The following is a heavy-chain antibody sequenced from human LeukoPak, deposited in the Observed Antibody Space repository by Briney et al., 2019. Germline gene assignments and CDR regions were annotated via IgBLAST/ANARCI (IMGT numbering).Heavy chain of an antibody. CDR1: GYNITSYG. Sequence: ASVKVSCKASGYNITSYGISWVRQAPGQGLEWMRWTSGYKSHEVQSTVTMTRDPSTNTAFLELRSLRSDDTAVYYCARSPLEWLLFLDLWGQGTLVTVSS. J-gene: IGHJ5*02. CDR2: TSGYKS. CDR3: ARSPLEWLLFLDL. V-gene: IGHV1-18*01. D-gene: IGHD3-3*01.